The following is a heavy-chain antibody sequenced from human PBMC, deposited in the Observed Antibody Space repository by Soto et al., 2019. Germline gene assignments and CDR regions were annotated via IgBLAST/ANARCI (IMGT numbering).Heavy chain of an antibody. D-gene: IGHD6-13*01. Sequence: EVQLVESGGGLVKPGGSLRLSCAASGFTFTNYNMHWVRQAPGKGLEWVSSISSSSSFMFYADSVKGRFTISRDNAKNSLYLQMNSLRAEDTALYYCARQWGGLAAAPGYWGQGTLVTVSS. CDR2: ISSSSSFM. J-gene: IGHJ4*02. CDR1: GFTFTNYN. CDR3: ARQWGGLAAAPGY. V-gene: IGHV3-21*01.